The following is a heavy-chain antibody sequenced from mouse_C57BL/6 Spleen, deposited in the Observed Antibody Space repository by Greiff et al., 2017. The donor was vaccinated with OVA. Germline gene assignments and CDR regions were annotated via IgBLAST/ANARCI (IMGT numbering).Heavy chain of an antibody. J-gene: IGHJ2*01. CDR2: ISAGGSYT. CDR1: GFTFSSYA. CDR3: ARDGLRPSFDY. Sequence: DVKLVESGGGLVKPGGSLKLSCAASGFTFSSYAMSWVRQTPEKRLEWVATISAGGSYTYYPDNVKGRFTISIDNAKNNLYLQMSHLKSEDTAMYYCARDGLRPSFDYWGQGTTLTVSS. D-gene: IGHD1-1*01. V-gene: IGHV5-4*01.